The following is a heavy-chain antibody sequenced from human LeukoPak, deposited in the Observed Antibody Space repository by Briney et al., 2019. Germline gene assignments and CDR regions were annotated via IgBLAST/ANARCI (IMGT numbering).Heavy chain of an antibody. D-gene: IGHD2-2*01. Sequence: WGSLRLSCAASGFTFSSYAMSWVRQAPGKGLEWVSAISGSGGSTYYADSVKGRFTISRDTYKNTPYLQMTSLRAEDTAEYYWAKDKGTSRELNYWGQGTLVTVSS. V-gene: IGHV3-23*01. CDR1: GFTFSSYA. CDR2: ISGSGGST. J-gene: IGHJ4*02. CDR3: AKDKGTSRELNY.